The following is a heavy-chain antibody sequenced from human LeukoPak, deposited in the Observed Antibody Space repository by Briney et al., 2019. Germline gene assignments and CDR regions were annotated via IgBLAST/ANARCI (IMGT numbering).Heavy chain of an antibody. J-gene: IGHJ6*03. V-gene: IGHV1-2*02. D-gene: IGHD1-26*01. CDR1: GYTFTGYY. CDR2: INPNSGGT. CDR3: ARSYYHYLYYYYYMDV. Sequence: ASVKVSCKASGYTFTGYYMHWVRQAPGQGLEWMGWINPNSGGTNYAQKFQGRVTMTRDTSISTAYMELSRLRSDDTAVYYCARSYYHYLYYYYYMDVWGQGTLVTVSS.